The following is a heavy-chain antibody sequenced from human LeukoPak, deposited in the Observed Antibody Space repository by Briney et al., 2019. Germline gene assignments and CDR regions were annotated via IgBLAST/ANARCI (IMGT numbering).Heavy chain of an antibody. CDR1: GYTFTSYY. CDR3: ARDNSVRDEAWCFNP. CDR2: IIPIFGTA. J-gene: IGHJ5*02. D-gene: IGHD2-15*01. Sequence: ASVKVSCKASGYTFTSYYMHWVRQAPGQGLEWMGGIIPIFGTANYAQKFQGRVTITADESTSTAYMELSSLRSEDTAVYYCARDNSVRDEAWCFNPWGQGTLVTVSS. V-gene: IGHV1-69*13.